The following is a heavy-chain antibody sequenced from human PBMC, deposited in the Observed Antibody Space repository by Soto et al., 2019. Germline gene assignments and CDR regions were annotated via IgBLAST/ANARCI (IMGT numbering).Heavy chain of an antibody. Sequence: PSETLSLTCTVTGGSISSYYWSWIRQPPGKGLEWIGYIYYSGSTNYNPSLKSRVTISVDTSKNQFSLKLSSVTAADTAVYYCARGISYYYGSGSYYNVFYGMDVWGPGTTVTVSS. CDR3: ARGISYYYGSGSYYNVFYGMDV. D-gene: IGHD3-10*01. V-gene: IGHV4-59*01. J-gene: IGHJ6*02. CDR1: GGSISSYY. CDR2: IYYSGST.